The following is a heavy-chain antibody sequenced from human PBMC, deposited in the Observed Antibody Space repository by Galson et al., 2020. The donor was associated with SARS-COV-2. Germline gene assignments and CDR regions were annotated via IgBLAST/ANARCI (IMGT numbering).Heavy chain of an antibody. CDR1: GFTFTNAW. D-gene: IGHD2-2*01. J-gene: IGHJ4*02. CDR2: IKSRTDGGRA. Sequence: GGSLRLSCAASGFTFTNAWMSWVRQAPGKGVEWVGRIKSRTDGGRADHAAAVKGRFTVSRDDLTNTLFLQMNSLKTEDTAVYYCTSMTTLVVGDSADYWGQGTLVTVSS. V-gene: IGHV3-15*05. CDR3: TSMTTLVVGDSADY.